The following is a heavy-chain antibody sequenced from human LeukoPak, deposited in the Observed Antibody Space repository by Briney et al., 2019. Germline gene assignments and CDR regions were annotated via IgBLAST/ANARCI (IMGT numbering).Heavy chain of an antibody. D-gene: IGHD6-6*01. CDR1: GFTFSDYY. J-gene: IGHJ6*03. Sequence: GGSLRLSCAASGFTFSDYYMSWIRQAPGKGLEWVSYISSSGSTIYYADSVKGRFTISRDNAKNSLYLQMNSLRAEDTAVYYCCCSSSSYYYYYMDVWGKGTTVTVSS. CDR2: ISSSGSTI. V-gene: IGHV3-11*01. CDR3: CCSSSSYYYYYMDV.